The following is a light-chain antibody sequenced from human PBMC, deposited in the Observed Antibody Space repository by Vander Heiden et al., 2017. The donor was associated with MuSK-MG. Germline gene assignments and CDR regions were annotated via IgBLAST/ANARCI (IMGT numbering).Light chain of an antibody. J-gene: IGLJ1*01. Sequence: QSVLTQTPSVAGAPGQRVTISCTGSSSNIGAGYDVQWYQQLPGTAPKLLIYGNSNRPSGFPDRFSGSKSGTSASLAITGLQAEDEADYYCQSYDSSLSGSYVFGTGTKVTVL. CDR2: GNS. CDR3: QSYDSSLSGSYV. CDR1: SSNIGAGYD. V-gene: IGLV1-40*01.